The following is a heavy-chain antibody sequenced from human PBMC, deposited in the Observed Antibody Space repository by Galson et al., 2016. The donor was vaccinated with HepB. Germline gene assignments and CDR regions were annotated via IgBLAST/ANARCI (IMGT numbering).Heavy chain of an antibody. V-gene: IGHV3-48*02. CDR3: ARELVRSAFDL. D-gene: IGHD6-6*01. CDR2: ISSSISTI. CDR1: GFTFSRSG. Sequence: SLRLSCAGFGFTFSRSGLNWVRQAPGKGLQWISYISSSISTIYYADSVKGRFTISRDNAKNSVYLQMNSLGDDDTGVYYCARELVRSAFDLWGQGTLVTVSS. J-gene: IGHJ3*01.